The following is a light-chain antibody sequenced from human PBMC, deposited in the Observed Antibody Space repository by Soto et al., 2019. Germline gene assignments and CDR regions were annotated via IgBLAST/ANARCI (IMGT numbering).Light chain of an antibody. V-gene: IGKV3-20*01. CDR1: ETVAGSY. Sequence: EIVMTQSPATLSVSPGERATLSCRASETVAGSYLAWYQQKPGQAPRLLIHGASTRATGIADRFSGSGSGTDFTLTISRLEPEDFAVYYCQLYGTSPKTFGQGTKVDIK. CDR2: GAS. CDR3: QLYGTSPKT. J-gene: IGKJ1*01.